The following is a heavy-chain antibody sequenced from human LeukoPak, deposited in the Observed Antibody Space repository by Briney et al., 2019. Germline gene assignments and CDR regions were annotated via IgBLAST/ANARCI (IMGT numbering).Heavy chain of an antibody. V-gene: IGHV3-23*01. J-gene: IGHJ4*02. CDR3: AKDTVVVPAAPFDY. D-gene: IGHD2-2*01. CDR1: GFTFSSYA. Sequence: GGSLRLSCAASGFTFSSYAMSWVRQAPGKGLEWVSAISGSGYSAYYADSVKGRFTISRDNSKNTLYLHMNSLRAEDTAVYYCAKDTVVVPAAPFDYWGQGTPVTVSS. CDR2: ISGSGYSA.